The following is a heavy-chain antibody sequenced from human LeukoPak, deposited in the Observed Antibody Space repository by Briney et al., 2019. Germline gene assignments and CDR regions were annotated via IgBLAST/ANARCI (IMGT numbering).Heavy chain of an antibody. Sequence: PGGSLRLSCAASGFTFSSYSMTWVRQAPGKGLEWVSSISSSSSYIYYADSVKGRFTISRDNAKNSLYLQMNSLRAEDTAVYYCAREVSIQLWPKCDYWGQGTLVTVSS. CDR1: GFTFSSYS. CDR2: ISSSSSYI. CDR3: AREVSIQLWPKCDY. J-gene: IGHJ4*02. V-gene: IGHV3-21*01. D-gene: IGHD5-18*01.